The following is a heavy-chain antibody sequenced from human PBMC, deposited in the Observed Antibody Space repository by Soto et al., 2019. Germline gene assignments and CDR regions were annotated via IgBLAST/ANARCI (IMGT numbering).Heavy chain of an antibody. J-gene: IGHJ4*02. Sequence: EVQLVESGGGLVQPGGSLRLSCAASGFTFSSYAMHWVRQAPGKGLEYVSAISSNGGSTYYANSVKGRFTISRDNSKNTLYLQMGSLRAEDMAVYYCARGKAGTNCFDYWGQGTLVTVSS. CDR2: ISSNGGST. CDR3: ARGKAGTNCFDY. D-gene: IGHD6-13*01. V-gene: IGHV3-64*01. CDR1: GFTFSSYA.